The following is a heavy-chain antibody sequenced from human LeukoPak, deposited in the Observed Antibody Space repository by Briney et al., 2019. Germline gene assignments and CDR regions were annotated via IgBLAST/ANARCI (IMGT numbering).Heavy chain of an antibody. J-gene: IGHJ6*02. D-gene: IGHD6-13*01. CDR3: VRDSRYGSGWFEDGLDF. CDR1: GDSVRSYY. Sequence: PSEILSLTCTVSGDSVRSYYWSWIRQTPGQGLEWLGHINDRGSTNYNPSLQGRVTISIDTSKNQFSLKVNSVTAADTAVYYCVRDSRYGSGWFEDGLDFWGQGTTVTVSS. CDR2: INDRGST. V-gene: IGHV4-59*02.